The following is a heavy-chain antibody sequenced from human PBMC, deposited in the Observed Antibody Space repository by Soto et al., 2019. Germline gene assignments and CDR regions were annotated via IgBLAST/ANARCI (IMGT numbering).Heavy chain of an antibody. Sequence: QVQLVQSGAEVKKPGSSVKVSCKTSGGTIRTYVISWVRQAPGQGLEWMGGIIPIFGTPNYAQNFQGRVTITADKSTNTAYMELSSLISEDTAVYYCAREPQDGSGSYFDYWGQGSLVTVSS. CDR2: IIPIFGTP. V-gene: IGHV1-69*06. J-gene: IGHJ4*02. CDR1: GGTIRTYV. D-gene: IGHD3-10*01. CDR3: AREPQDGSGSYFDY.